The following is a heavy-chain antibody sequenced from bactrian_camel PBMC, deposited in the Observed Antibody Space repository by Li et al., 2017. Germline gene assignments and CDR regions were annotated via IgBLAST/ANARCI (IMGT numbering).Heavy chain of an antibody. J-gene: IGHJ4*01. CDR1: GSGYTHSAYC. CDR2: IEAGGDT. V-gene: IGHV3S53*01. D-gene: IGHD3*01. Sequence: HVQLVESGGGSVQSGGSLRPSCAASGSGYTHSAYCMGWFRQAPGKEREGVAAIEAGGDTNYAGSVKGRFTISRDNAKDTLYLQMNSLKIEDTAVYYCALGSSRQATMTARGKGTQVTVS.